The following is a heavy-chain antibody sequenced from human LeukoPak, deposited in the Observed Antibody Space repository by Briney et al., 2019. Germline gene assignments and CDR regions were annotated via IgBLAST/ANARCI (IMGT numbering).Heavy chain of an antibody. CDR2: ISSSSNYM. V-gene: IGHV3-21*01. J-gene: IGHJ4*02. CDR1: GFTFSRNA. Sequence: GGSLRLSCAASGFTFSRNAMNWVRQAPGKGLEWVSFISSSSNYMSYADSVKGRFTISRDNSKNTLYLQMNSLRAEDTAVYYCVRDGVGATTYFGYFDHWGQGNLVTASS. CDR3: VRDGVGATTYFGYFDH. D-gene: IGHD1-26*01.